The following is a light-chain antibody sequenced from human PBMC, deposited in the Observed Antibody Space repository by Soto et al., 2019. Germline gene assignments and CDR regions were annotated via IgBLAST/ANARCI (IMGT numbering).Light chain of an antibody. CDR1: SSNIGAGYD. Sequence: QSVLTQPPSVSGAPGQRVTISCTGSSSNIGAGYDVHWYQHLPGTAPKLLIYDNTNRPSGVPDRFSGSKSGTSASLVISGLQAEDEADYYCQSFDSSLSGCIFGGGTKLTVL. CDR2: DNT. J-gene: IGLJ2*01. CDR3: QSFDSSLSGCI. V-gene: IGLV1-40*01.